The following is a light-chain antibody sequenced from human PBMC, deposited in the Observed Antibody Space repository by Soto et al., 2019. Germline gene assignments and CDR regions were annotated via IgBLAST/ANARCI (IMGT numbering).Light chain of an antibody. J-gene: IGKJ4*01. CDR1: QSVSFN. Sequence: EIVMTQSPATLSVSPGERATLSCRASQSVSFNLAWYQQKPGQPPRLLIYSASTRATGIPARFNGSGSGTEFTLTISSLQSEDFAVYYCQHYDNWPPLLAFGGGTKVEIK. CDR2: SAS. CDR3: QHYDNWPPLLA. V-gene: IGKV3-15*01.